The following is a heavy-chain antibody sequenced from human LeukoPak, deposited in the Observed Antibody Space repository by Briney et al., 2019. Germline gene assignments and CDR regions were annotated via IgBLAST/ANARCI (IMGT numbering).Heavy chain of an antibody. CDR3: ARGRYREYYFDY. CDR1: GGTFSSYA. CDR2: IIPIFGTA. J-gene: IGHJ4*02. D-gene: IGHD3-10*01. Sequence: GASVEVSCKASGGTFSSYAISWVRQAPGQGLEWMGGIIPIFGTANYAQKFQGRVTITTDESTSTAYMELSSLRSEDTAVYYCARGRYREYYFDYWGQGTLVTVSS. V-gene: IGHV1-69*05.